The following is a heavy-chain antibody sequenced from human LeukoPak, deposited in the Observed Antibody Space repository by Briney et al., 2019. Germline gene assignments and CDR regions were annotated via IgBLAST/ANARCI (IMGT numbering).Heavy chain of an antibody. J-gene: IGHJ4*02. CDR2: MNPSGGST. CDR3: ARDSSGRITMIVGTV. V-gene: IGHV1-46*03. D-gene: IGHD3-22*01. Sequence: ASVKVSCKASGYTSTSYYMHWVRQAPGQGLEWMGIMNPSGGSTSYAQKFQGRVTMTRDTSTSTVYMELSSLRSEDTAVYYCARDSSGRITMIVGTVWGQGTLVTVSS. CDR1: GYTSTSYY.